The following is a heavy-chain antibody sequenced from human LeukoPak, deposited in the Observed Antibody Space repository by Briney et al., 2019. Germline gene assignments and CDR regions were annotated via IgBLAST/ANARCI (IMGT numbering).Heavy chain of an antibody. D-gene: IGHD3-22*01. CDR3: AKDDDSSGYYYIDY. CDR1: GFTFSSYG. V-gene: IGHV3-23*01. J-gene: IGHJ4*02. Sequence: GGSLRLSCAASGFTFSSYGMSWVRQAPGKGLEGVSAISGSGGSTYYADSVKGRFTIFRDNSKNTLYLQMNSLRAEDTAVYYCAKDDDSSGYYYIDYWGQGTLVTVSS. CDR2: ISGSGGST.